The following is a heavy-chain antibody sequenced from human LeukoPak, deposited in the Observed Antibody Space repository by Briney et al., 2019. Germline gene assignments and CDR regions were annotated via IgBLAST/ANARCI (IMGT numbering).Heavy chain of an antibody. CDR2: IYVGDSDT. D-gene: IGHD2-15*01. V-gene: IGHV5-51*01. J-gene: IGHJ2*01. Sequence: GASLKTSFKGFGYNVAYYWIDLGRPMPGKGVGRGGIIYVGDSDTTYSPSFQGQVFISADKSISTAYLQWSSLKASDTAIYYCARRGVVAGRGWYFDLWGRGTLVTVSS. CDR1: GYNVAYYW. CDR3: ARRGVVAGRGWYFDL.